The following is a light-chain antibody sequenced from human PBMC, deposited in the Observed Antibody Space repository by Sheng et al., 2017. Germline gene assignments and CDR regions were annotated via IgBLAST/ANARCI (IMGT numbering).Light chain of an antibody. J-gene: IGLJ3*02. V-gene: IGLV1-47*01. CDR1: RSSIGNNY. CDR3: ATWDDSLREWV. Sequence: QSVLTQPPSASGTPGQRVTISCSGGRSSIGNNYVYWYQHLPGMAPKLLIYKNTQWPLGVPDRLSGSKSGTSASLAISGLRSEDEADYYCATWDDSLREWVFGGGTKVTVL. CDR2: KNT.